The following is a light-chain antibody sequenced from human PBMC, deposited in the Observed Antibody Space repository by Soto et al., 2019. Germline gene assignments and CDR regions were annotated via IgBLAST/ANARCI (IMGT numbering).Light chain of an antibody. CDR3: LQYNNWPLT. Sequence: EIVMTQSPATLSVSPGERATLSCRASQGISSALAWYQQKPGQAPRLLVYGASTRATGLPARFSGSGSGTEFTLTISSLQSEDFAVYYCLQYNNWPLTFGGGTKVEI. CDR2: GAS. V-gene: IGKV3-15*01. J-gene: IGKJ4*01. CDR1: QGISSA.